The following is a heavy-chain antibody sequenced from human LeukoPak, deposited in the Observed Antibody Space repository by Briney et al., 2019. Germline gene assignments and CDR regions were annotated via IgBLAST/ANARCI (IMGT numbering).Heavy chain of an antibody. CDR1: GFTFNNYW. J-gene: IGHJ4*02. Sequence: PGGSLRLSCVASGFTFNNYWMDWVRQAPGKGLEWVSYISSSSSTIYYADSVKGRFTISRDNAKNSLYLQMNSLRAEDTAVYYCARGPSGYHNTGGQGTLVTVSS. CDR3: ARGPSGYHNT. V-gene: IGHV3-48*01. D-gene: IGHD5-12*01. CDR2: ISSSSSTI.